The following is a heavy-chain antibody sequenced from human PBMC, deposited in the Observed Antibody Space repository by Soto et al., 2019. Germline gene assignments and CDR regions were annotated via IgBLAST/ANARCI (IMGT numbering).Heavy chain of an antibody. CDR1: GFTFSSYW. CDR3: ATSRTFDY. J-gene: IGHJ4*02. D-gene: IGHD6-13*01. CDR2: IKQDGSEK. Sequence: GGSLRLSCVVSGFTFSSYWMNWVRQAPGKGLEWVANIKQDGSEKYYVDSAKGRFTFSRDNAKNSLYLQMNSLSAEDTAIYYCATSRTFDYWGQGTLVTVSS. V-gene: IGHV3-7*01.